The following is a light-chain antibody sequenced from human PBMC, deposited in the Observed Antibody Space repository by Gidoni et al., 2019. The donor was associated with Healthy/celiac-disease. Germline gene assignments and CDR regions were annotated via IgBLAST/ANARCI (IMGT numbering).Light chain of an antibody. Sequence: EIVLTQPPGTLSLSPGERATLSCRASQSVSSSYLAWYQQKPGQAPRLLISGASSRATGIPDRFSGSGSGTDFTLTISRLEPEEFAVYYCQQYGSSPGTFXQXTKVEIK. CDR2: GAS. CDR3: QQYGSSPGT. CDR1: QSVSSSY. J-gene: IGKJ1*01. V-gene: IGKV3-20*01.